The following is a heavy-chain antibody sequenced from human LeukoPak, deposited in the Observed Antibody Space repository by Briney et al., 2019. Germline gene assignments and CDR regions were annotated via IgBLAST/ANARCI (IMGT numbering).Heavy chain of an antibody. Sequence: SETLSLTCTVSGGSISSYYWSWIRQPPGKGLEWIGYIYHSGSTNYNPSLKSRVTISVDTSKNQFSLKVSSVTAADTAVYYCAREALGVATTYYFDYWGQGSLVTVSS. CDR2: IYHSGST. J-gene: IGHJ4*02. V-gene: IGHV4-59*01. CDR1: GGSISSYY. D-gene: IGHD5-12*01. CDR3: AREALGVATTYYFDY.